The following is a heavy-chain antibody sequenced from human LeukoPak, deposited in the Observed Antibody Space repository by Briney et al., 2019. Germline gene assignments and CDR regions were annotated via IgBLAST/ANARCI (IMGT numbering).Heavy chain of an antibody. J-gene: IGHJ1*01. D-gene: IGHD2-8*01. V-gene: IGHV3-48*04. CDR2: ISGYSGPA. CDR3: VKMVEVQH. CDR1: GFSFGSYG. Sequence: GGSLRLSCAASGFSFGSYGLSWVRQAPGKGLQWISYISGYSGPAYYADSMKGRFTISRDNAKNTLYLQMNSLRAEDTAVYYCVKMVEVQHWGQGTLVTVSS.